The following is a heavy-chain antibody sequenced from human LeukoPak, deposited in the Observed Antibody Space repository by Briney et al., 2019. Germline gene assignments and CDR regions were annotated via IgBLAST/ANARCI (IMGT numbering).Heavy chain of an antibody. Sequence: GGSLRLSCAASGFTFSTYTMNWVRQAPGKGLEWVSYISSSSSNIFYADSVKGRFTISRDNAKNSLYLQMNSLRAEDTALYYCARFDSFHLSYYGMDVWGQGTTVTVSS. CDR1: GFTFSTYT. CDR3: ARFDSFHLSYYGMDV. J-gene: IGHJ6*02. CDR2: ISSSSSNI. D-gene: IGHD3-9*01. V-gene: IGHV3-48*04.